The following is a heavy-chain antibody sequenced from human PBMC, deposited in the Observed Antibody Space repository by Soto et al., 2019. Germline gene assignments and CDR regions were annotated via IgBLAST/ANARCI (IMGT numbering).Heavy chain of an antibody. CDR3: AREIVTAGGNNYFDP. D-gene: IGHD2-21*02. CDR1: GGTVASSHW. J-gene: IGHJ5*02. V-gene: IGHV4-4*02. Sequence: SETLSLTCGVSGGTVASSHWWSWVRQSPGRGLEWLGNVYHTGDTNFNPSLQSRVTFSVDKSNNQFSLRLTSVTAADTAVYFCAREIVTAGGNNYFDPWGPGTLVTVSS. CDR2: VYHTGDT.